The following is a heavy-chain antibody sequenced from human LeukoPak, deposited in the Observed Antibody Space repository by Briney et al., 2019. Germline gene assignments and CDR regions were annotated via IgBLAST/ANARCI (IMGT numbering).Heavy chain of an antibody. V-gene: IGHV1-18*01. Sequence: RASVKVSCKASGYTFTSYGISWVRQAPGQGLEWMGWISAYNGDTNYAQKLQGRVTMTTDTSTSTAYMELRSLRSDNTAVYYCARDPQTGDHGYFDYWGQGTLVTVSS. CDR1: GYTFTSYG. D-gene: IGHD7-27*01. CDR3: ARDPQTGDHGYFDY. J-gene: IGHJ4*02. CDR2: ISAYNGDT.